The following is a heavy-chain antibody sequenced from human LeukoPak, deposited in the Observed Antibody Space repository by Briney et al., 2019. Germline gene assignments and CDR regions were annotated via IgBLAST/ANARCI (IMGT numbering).Heavy chain of an antibody. CDR1: GYTFTSYD. Sequence: ASVKVSCKASGYTFTSYDINWVRQATGQGLEWMGWMNPNSSNTGYAQKFQGRVTITRNTSISTAYMELSSLRSEDTAVYYCARAYTYYDFWSGYYTGNYFDYWGQGTLVTVSS. CDR2: MNPNSSNT. V-gene: IGHV1-8*03. CDR3: ARAYTYYDFWSGYYTGNYFDY. J-gene: IGHJ4*02. D-gene: IGHD3-3*01.